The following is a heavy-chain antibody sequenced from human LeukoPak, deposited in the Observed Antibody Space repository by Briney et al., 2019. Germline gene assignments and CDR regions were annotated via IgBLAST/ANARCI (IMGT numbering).Heavy chain of an antibody. V-gene: IGHV1-46*01. D-gene: IGHD6-13*01. J-gene: IGHJ4*02. Sequence: ASVKVSCKASGYTFTSYGISWVRQAPGQGLEWMGIINPSGGSTSYAQKFQGRVTMTRDMSTSTVYMELSSLRSEDTAVYYCARSRGIAALDYWGQGTLVTVSS. CDR3: ARSRGIAALDY. CDR2: INPSGGST. CDR1: GYTFTSYG.